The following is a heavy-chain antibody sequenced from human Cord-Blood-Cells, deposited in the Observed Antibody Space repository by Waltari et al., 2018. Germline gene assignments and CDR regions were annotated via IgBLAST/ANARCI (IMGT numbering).Heavy chain of an antibody. CDR3: ARVNGDAFDI. D-gene: IGHD2-8*01. CDR2: SNPNNGGT. CDR1: GSTFTGYY. J-gene: IGHJ3*02. V-gene: IGHV1-2*02. Sequence: QVQLVQSGAAVKKPGASVKVSCKASGSTFTGYYMHCVRQATGQGLEWMGWSNPNNGGTNYAQKFQGRVTMTRDTSISTAYMELSRLRSDDTAVYYCARVNGDAFDIWGQGTMVTVSS.